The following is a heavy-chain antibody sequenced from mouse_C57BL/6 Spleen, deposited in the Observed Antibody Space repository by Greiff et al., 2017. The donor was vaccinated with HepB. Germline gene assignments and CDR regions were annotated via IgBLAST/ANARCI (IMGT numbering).Heavy chain of an antibody. J-gene: IGHJ3*01. Sequence: EVQLQQSGPELVKPGASVKMSCKASGYTFTDYNMHWVKQRHGKSLEWIGYINPNNGGTSYNQKFTGKATLTVNKSSSAAYMELRSLTSEDSAVYYCASGGYGYDGAFAYWGQGTLVTVAA. D-gene: IGHD2-2*01. V-gene: IGHV1-22*01. CDR2: INPNNGGT. CDR1: GYTFTDYN. CDR3: ASGGYGYDGAFAY.